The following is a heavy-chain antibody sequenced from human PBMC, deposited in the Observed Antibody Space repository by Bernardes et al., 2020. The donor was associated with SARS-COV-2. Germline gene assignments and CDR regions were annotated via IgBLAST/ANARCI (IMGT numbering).Heavy chain of an antibody. CDR1: VGSISGYY. CDR2: IYSSGNT. V-gene: IGHV4-4*07. CDR3: ARLRGSSWFFDY. Sequence: SETLSLTCTVSVGSISGYYWSWIRQPAGNGLEWIGRIYSSGNTNYNPSLKSRVTMSVDTSKNHFSLMLSSVTAADTAVYYCARLRGSSWFFDYWGQGILVTVSS. J-gene: IGHJ4*02. D-gene: IGHD3-10*01.